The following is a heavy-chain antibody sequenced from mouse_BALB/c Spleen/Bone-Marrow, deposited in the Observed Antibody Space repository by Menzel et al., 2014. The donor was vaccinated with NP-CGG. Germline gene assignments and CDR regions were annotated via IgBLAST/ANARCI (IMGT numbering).Heavy chain of an antibody. CDR2: ISSGGST. V-gene: IGHV5-6-5*01. Sequence: EVKLLESGGGLVKPGGSLKLSCAASGSTFSSYAMSWVRQTPEKRLEWVASISSGGSTYYPDSVKGRFTISGDNARNILYLQMSSLRSEDTAMYYCARGDYYGSSFYWYFDVWGAGTTVTVSS. D-gene: IGHD1-1*01. J-gene: IGHJ1*01. CDR1: GSTFSSYA. CDR3: ARGDYYGSSFYWYFDV.